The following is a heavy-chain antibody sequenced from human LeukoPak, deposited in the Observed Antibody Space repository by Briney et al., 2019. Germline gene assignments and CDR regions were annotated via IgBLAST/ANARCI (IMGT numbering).Heavy chain of an antibody. D-gene: IGHD3-22*01. CDR3: ARDRYYYDSSGYLVFDY. CDR1: GGSFSGYY. V-gene: IGHV4-4*07. J-gene: IGHJ4*02. Sequence: SETLSLTCAVYGGSFSGYYWSWIRQPAGKGLEWIGRIYTSGSTNYNPSLKSRVTMSVDTSKNQFSLKLSSVTAADTAVYYCARDRYYYDSSGYLVFDYWGQGTLVTVSS. CDR2: IYTSGST.